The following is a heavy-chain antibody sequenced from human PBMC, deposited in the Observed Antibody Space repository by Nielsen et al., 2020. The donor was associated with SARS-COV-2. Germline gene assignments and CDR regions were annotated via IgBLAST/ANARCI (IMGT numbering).Heavy chain of an antibody. CDR3: ARVQGSYGYYYYYGMDV. Sequence: ALVKVSCKASGYTFTSYYMHWVRQAPGQGLEWMGIINPSGGSTSYAQKFQGRVTMTRDTSTSTVYMELSSLRSEDTAVYYCARVQGSYGYYYYYGMDVWGQGTTVTVSS. D-gene: IGHD5-18*01. J-gene: IGHJ6*02. V-gene: IGHV1-46*01. CDR1: GYTFTSYY. CDR2: INPSGGST.